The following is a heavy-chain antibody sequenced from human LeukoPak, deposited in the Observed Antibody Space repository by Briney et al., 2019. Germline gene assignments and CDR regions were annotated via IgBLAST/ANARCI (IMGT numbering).Heavy chain of an antibody. J-gene: IGHJ4*02. V-gene: IGHV3-48*03. CDR3: ARGDFYASDIDY. CDR1: GFTFSSYE. CDR2: ISSSGSTI. D-gene: IGHD3-3*01. Sequence: PGGSLRLSCAASGFTFSSYEMNWVRQAPGKGLEWVSYISSSGSTIYYADSVKGRFTISRDNAKNSLYLQMNSLRAEDTAVYYCARGDFYASDIDYWGQGTLVTVSS.